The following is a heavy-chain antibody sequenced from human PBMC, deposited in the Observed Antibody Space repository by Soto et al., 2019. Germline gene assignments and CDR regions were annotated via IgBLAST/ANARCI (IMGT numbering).Heavy chain of an antibody. D-gene: IGHD2-8*01. CDR3: AGGLDSVLMVSSDAFDI. J-gene: IGHJ3*02. CDR2: ISSSGSTI. V-gene: IGHV3-11*01. Sequence: GGSLRLSCAASGFTFSDYYMSWIRQAPGKGLEWVSYISSSGSTIYYADSVKGRFTISRDNAKNSLYLQMNSLRAEDTVVYYGAGGLDSVLMVSSDAFDIWGQGTMVTVSS. CDR1: GFTFSDYY.